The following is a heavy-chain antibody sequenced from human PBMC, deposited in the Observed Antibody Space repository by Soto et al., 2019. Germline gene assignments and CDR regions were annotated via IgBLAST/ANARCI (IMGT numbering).Heavy chain of an antibody. CDR1: GFTFSSYA. CDR2: ISGSGGST. J-gene: IGHJ4*02. Sequence: SLRLSCAASGFTFSSYAMSWVRQAPGKGLEWVSAISGSGGSTYYADSVKGRFTISRDNSKNTLYLQMNSLRAEDTAVYYCAKDSRVLATVTKHFDYWGQGTLVTVSS. V-gene: IGHV3-23*01. D-gene: IGHD4-17*01. CDR3: AKDSRVLATVTKHFDY.